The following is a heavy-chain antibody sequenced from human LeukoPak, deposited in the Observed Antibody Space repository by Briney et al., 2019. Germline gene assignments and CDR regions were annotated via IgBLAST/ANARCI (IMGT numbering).Heavy chain of an antibody. Sequence: SETLSLTCGVSGYSISSGYQWAWIRQPPERGLEWIVIIYHSGSAHYNPSLKSRVTISVETSKNQFSLNMYSVTAADTAVYYCARDPRWLTPDCTSTSCYENYFDPWGQGTLVTVSS. CDR2: IYHSGSA. V-gene: IGHV4-38-2*02. D-gene: IGHD2-2*01. CDR3: ARDPRWLTPDCTSTSCYENYFDP. J-gene: IGHJ5*02. CDR1: GYSISSGYQ.